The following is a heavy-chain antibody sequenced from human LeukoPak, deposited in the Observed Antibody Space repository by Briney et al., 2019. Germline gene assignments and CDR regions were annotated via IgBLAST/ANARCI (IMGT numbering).Heavy chain of an antibody. CDR2: INSDGSST. D-gene: IGHD5-12*01. J-gene: IGHJ4*02. V-gene: IGHV3-74*01. Sequence: GGSLRLSCAASGFTFSNYWMHWVRQGPGKELVWISRINSDGSSTSYADSVKGRFTISRDNPKNTLYLQMNSLRVEVTAVYYCARGGFGGYDSSFDYWGQGTLVTVSS. CDR1: GFTFSNYW. CDR3: ARGGFGGYDSSFDY.